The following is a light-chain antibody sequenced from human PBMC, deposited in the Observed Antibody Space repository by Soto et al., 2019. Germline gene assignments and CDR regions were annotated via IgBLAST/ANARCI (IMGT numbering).Light chain of an antibody. CDR2: WAT. V-gene: IGKV4-1*01. Sequence: EIVVTQSQLSLPVTPGEPASISCGCSHSLLHINGYNYLDWYQQKPGQPPKLLIYWATTRESGVPDRFSGSGSGTDFTLTVSGLQAEDVAIYYCHQYFRSPLTFGGGTKVDIK. CDR3: HQYFRSPLT. J-gene: IGKJ4*01. CDR1: HSLLHINGYNY.